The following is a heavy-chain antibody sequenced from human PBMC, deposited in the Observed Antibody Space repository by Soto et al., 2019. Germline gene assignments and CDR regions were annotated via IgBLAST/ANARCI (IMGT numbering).Heavy chain of an antibody. V-gene: IGHV3-23*01. CDR3: AKFIVGTGGSSGWPWFLDS. Sequence: EVQLLESGGNLVQPGGSLRLSCAASGFAFSSYAMTWVRQAPGKGLEWVSALSGTGGTTYSAASGRGRFTIARDNSKNTLYLQMNGLSPEDSAIYYCAKFIVGTGGSSGWPWFLDSWGQGTLVTVSS. D-gene: IGHD6-25*01. CDR2: LSGTGGTT. CDR1: GFAFSSYA. J-gene: IGHJ4*02.